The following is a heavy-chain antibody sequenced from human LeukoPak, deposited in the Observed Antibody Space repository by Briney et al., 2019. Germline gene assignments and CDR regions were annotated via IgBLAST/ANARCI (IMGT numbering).Heavy chain of an antibody. CDR2: ITGSGGSI. D-gene: IGHD5-12*01. J-gene: IGHJ4*02. CDR1: GFTFSSYA. Sequence: GGSLRLSCAASGFTFSSYAMSWVRQAPGKGLEWVSAITGSGGSIYYADSVKGRFTTSRDNSKNTLYLQMNSLRAEDTAVYYCAKSAGRGWLLYYFDSWGQGALVTVSS. V-gene: IGHV3-23*01. CDR3: AKSAGRGWLLYYFDS.